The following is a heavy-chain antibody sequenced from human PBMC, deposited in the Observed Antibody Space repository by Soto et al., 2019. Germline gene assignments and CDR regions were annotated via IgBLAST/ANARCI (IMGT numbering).Heavy chain of an antibody. V-gene: IGHV4-28*03. CDR3: ARDQLEGNWFDP. D-gene: IGHD1-1*01. J-gene: IGHJ5*02. Sequence: SETLSLTCAVSGYSISSSNWWAWIRQSPGKGLEWIGHIYYSGTIYYDPSLKSRVTMSVDTSKNQFSLKLSSVTAADTAVYYCARDQLEGNWFDPWGQGTLVTVSS. CDR1: GYSISSSNW. CDR2: IYYSGTI.